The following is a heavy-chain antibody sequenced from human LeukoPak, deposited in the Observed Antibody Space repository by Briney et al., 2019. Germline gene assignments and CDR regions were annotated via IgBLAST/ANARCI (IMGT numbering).Heavy chain of an antibody. CDR3: ARMYSSGWNY. Sequence: GGSLRLSCAASGFTFDDYTMHWVRQAPGKGLEWVSLISWDGGSTYYADSVKGRFTISRDNAKNSLYLQMNSLRVEDTAVYYCARMYSSGWNYWGKGTLVTVSS. D-gene: IGHD6-19*01. V-gene: IGHV3-43*01. CDR2: ISWDGGST. J-gene: IGHJ4*02. CDR1: GFTFDDYT.